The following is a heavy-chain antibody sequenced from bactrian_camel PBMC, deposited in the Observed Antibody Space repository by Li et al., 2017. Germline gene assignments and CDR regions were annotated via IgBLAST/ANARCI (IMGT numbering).Heavy chain of an antibody. CDR1: RYTGSRQC. CDR2: YESSRGTT. D-gene: IGHD6*01. V-gene: IGHV3S59*01. Sequence: VQLVESGGGSVEAGGSLRLSCDTSRYTGSRQCMGWFRQAPGKEREGVAAYESSRGTTYYADSVKGRFTISRDNAKNTLCLQMTSLKPEDTAIYTCAPKISDTWYTSPAHFNARDFDYWGQGTQVTVS. J-gene: IGHJ6*01. CDR3: APKISDTWYTSPAHFNARDFDY.